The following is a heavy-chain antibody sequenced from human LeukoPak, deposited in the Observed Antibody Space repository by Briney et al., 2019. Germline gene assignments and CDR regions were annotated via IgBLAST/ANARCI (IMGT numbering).Heavy chain of an antibody. CDR2: NIPIFGTA. CDR3: ARGSRDYYDSSGYRFDC. CDR1: GGTFSSYA. D-gene: IGHD3-22*01. V-gene: IGHV1-69*05. J-gene: IGHJ4*02. Sequence: SVKVSCKASGGTFSSYAISWVRQAPGQGLEWMGGNIPIFGTANYAQKFQGRVTITTDESTSTAYMELSSLRSEDTAVYYCARGSRDYYDSSGYRFDCWGQGTLVTVSS.